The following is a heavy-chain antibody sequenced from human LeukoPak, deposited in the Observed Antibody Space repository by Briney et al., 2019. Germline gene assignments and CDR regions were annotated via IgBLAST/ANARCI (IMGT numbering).Heavy chain of an antibody. J-gene: IGHJ4*02. V-gene: IGHV5-51*01. CDR1: GYSFTSYW. D-gene: IGHD3-22*01. CDR3: ARLKFYDSSGYYYYFDY. CDR2: IYPGDSDT. Sequence: GESLKISCKGSGYSFTSYWIGCVRQMPRKGLEWMGIIYPGDSDTRYSPSFQGQVTISADKSISTAYLQWSSLKASDTAMYYCARLKFYDSSGYYYYFDYWGQGTLVTVSS.